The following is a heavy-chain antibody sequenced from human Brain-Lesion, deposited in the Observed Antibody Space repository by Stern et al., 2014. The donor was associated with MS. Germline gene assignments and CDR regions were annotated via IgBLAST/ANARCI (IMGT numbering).Heavy chain of an antibody. CDR3: ARHQLGYGYAYLRY. J-gene: IGHJ4*02. CDR1: GDSLSSSTFY. Sequence: VQLVESGPGLVKPSDTLSLTCSVSGDSLSSSTFYWGWIRQPPGKGPEGIGSFYYSGTPFYPPSLKSRVPISVDTSKTQFSLRLTSVTAADTAVYYCARHQLGYGYAYLRYWGQGTLVTVSS. V-gene: IGHV4-39*01. CDR2: FYYSGTP. D-gene: IGHD5-18*01.